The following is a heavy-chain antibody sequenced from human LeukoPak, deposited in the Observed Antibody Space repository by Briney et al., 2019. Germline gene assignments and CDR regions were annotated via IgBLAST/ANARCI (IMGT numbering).Heavy chain of an antibody. CDR3: ARTSVGAPSYYFDY. CDR1: GFTVSNNY. Sequence: GGSLRLSCAASGFTVSNNYMSWVRQAPGKGLEWVSVIYSGGNTYYTDSVKGRFTISRDNSKNTLYLQMNSLRAEDAAVYYCARTSVGAPSYYFDYWGQGTLVTVSS. D-gene: IGHD1-26*01. CDR2: IYSGGNT. V-gene: IGHV3-66*01. J-gene: IGHJ4*02.